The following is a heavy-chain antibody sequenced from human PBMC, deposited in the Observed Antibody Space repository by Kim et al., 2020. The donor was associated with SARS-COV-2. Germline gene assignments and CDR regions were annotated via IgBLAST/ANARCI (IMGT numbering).Heavy chain of an antibody. CDR3: ARNDFLTGYPPDY. CDR2: INHSGNN. J-gene: IGHJ4*02. Sequence: SETLSLTCAVYGGSFSSYYWSWIRQPPGKGLEWIGEINHSGNNNYNPSPKSRVTLSLDTSNNQIFLKVTSMTAADTAVYYCARNDFLTGYPPDYCGQGT. CDR1: GGSFSSYY. V-gene: IGHV4-34*01. D-gene: IGHD3-9*01.